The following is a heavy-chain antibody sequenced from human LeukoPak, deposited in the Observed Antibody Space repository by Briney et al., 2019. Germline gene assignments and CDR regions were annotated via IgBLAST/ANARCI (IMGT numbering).Heavy chain of an antibody. J-gene: IGHJ4*02. CDR2: IIPILGIA. V-gene: IGHV1-69*04. D-gene: IGHD5-18*01. CDR1: GGTFSIYA. Sequence: SVTVSFKASGGTFSIYAISWVRQAPGQGLEWMGRIIPILGIANYAQKFQGRVTITADKSTSTDYMELSRLRSEDTAVYYCAIQLSVDTAMVTHFDYWGQGTLVTVSS. CDR3: AIQLSVDTAMVTHFDY.